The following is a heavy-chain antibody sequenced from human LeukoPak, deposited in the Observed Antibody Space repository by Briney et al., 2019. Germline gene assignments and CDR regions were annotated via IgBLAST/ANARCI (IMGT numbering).Heavy chain of an antibody. D-gene: IGHD3-9*01. V-gene: IGHV1-46*01. CDR2: INPSAGSP. CDR1: GGTFSSYA. J-gene: IGHJ4*02. CDR3: ARRASYDLLTGYPGPFDY. Sequence: EASVKVSCKASGGTFSSYAISWVRQAPGQGLEWMGIINPSAGSPSYAQKIQGRVTMTRDMSTSTVYMELSSLRSEDTGVYYCARRASYDLLTGYPGPFDYWGQGTLVTVSS.